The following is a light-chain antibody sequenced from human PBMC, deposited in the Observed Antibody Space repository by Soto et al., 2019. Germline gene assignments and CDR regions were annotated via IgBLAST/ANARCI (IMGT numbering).Light chain of an antibody. V-gene: IGKV1D-16*01. Sequence: DVQMTQSPSSLSASVGDRVTITCRASQDINSWLAWYQQKPGKAPKSLIYVESSLQTWVPLRFSGSGSGTVFTLTISSLQPEDSATYYCQHYNIYPLTFGRGTKVEIK. CDR3: QHYNIYPLT. CDR2: VES. J-gene: IGKJ4*01. CDR1: QDINSW.